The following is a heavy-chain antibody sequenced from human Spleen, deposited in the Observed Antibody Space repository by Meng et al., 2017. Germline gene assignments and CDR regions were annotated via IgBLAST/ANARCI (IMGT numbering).Heavy chain of an antibody. CDR1: GYTLTELS. V-gene: IGHV1-24*01. Sequence: ASVKVSCKVSGYTLTELSIHWVRQAPGKGLEWMGGFDPEDGETIYAQKFQGRVTVTEDTSTDTAYMELSSLRSEDTTVYYCATPRHTVTRIDDFDMWGQGTMVTVSS. D-gene: IGHD4-17*01. CDR3: ATPRHTVTRIDDFDM. CDR2: FDPEDGET. J-gene: IGHJ3*02.